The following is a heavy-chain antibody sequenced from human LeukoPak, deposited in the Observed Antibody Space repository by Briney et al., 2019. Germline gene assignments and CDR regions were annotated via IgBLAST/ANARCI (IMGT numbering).Heavy chain of an antibody. D-gene: IGHD1-26*01. CDR3: ARDIGDLHYFDY. CDR1: GGSISSSSYY. CDR2: IYYSGST. Sequence: SETLSLTCTVSGGSISSSSYYWSWIRQPPGKGLEWIGYIYYSGSTNYNPSLKSRVTISVDTSKNQFSLKLSSVTAADTAVYYCARDIGDLHYFDYWGQGTLVTVSS. V-gene: IGHV4-61*01. J-gene: IGHJ4*02.